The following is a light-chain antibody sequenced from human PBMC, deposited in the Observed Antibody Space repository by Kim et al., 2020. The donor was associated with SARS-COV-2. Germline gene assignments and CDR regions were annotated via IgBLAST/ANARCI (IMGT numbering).Light chain of an antibody. Sequence: SQGERAPLACRARQSVSSSYLAWYQQKPGQAPRLLIYGASSRATGIPDRFSGSGSGTDFTLTISRLEPEDFAVYYCQQYGSSPLTFGQGTKVDIK. CDR1: QSVSSSY. CDR3: QQYGSSPLT. V-gene: IGKV3-20*01. J-gene: IGKJ1*01. CDR2: GAS.